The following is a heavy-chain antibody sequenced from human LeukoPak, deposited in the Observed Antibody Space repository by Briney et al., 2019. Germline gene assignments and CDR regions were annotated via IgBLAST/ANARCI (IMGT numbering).Heavy chain of an antibody. CDR1: GGSISSSSYY. Sequence: SETLSLTCTVSGGSISSSSYYWGWIRQPPGKGLEWIGSIYYSGSTYYNPSLKSRVTISVDTSKNQFSLKLSSVTAADTAVYYCARVSTIFGFDYWGQGTLVTVSS. CDR2: IYYSGST. J-gene: IGHJ4*02. D-gene: IGHD2-2*01. CDR3: ARVSTIFGFDY. V-gene: IGHV4-39*07.